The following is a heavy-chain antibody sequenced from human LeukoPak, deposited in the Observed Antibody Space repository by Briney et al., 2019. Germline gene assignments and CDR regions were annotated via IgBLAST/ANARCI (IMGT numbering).Heavy chain of an antibody. CDR2: ISWNSGSI. J-gene: IGHJ4*02. D-gene: IGHD1-26*01. CDR1: GFTFSSYA. CDR3: AKGRRGATRYYFDY. Sequence: GGALRLSCAASGFTFSSYAMSWVRQAPGKGLEWVSGISWNSGSIGYADSVKGRFTISRDNAKNSLYLQMNSLRAEDTALYYCAKGRRGATRYYFDYWGQGTLVTVSS. V-gene: IGHV3-9*01.